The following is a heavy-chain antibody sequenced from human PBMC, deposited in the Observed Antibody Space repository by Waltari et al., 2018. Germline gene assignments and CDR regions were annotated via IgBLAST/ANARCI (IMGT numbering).Heavy chain of an antibody. Sequence: QVQLVQSGAAVKKPGSSVKVSCKASGGTFSTYTLSWLRQAPGQGLEWMGRIIPILDMANYAQKFQGRVTITADESTSTAYMELSSLRSEDTAVYYCARAGGFWSGYPGMDVWGQGTTVTVSS. J-gene: IGHJ6*02. V-gene: IGHV1-69*02. CDR1: GGTFSTYT. D-gene: IGHD3-3*01. CDR2: IIPILDMA. CDR3: ARAGGFWSGYPGMDV.